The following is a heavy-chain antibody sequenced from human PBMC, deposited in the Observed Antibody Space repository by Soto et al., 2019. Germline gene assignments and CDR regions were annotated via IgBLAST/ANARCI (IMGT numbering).Heavy chain of an antibody. Sequence: QLQLQESGSGLVKPSQTLSLTCAVSGGSISSGGYSWSWIRQPPGKGLEWIGYIYHSGSTYYNPSLKSRVTISVDRSKNQFSLKLSSVTAADTAVFYCARGGGNYYDSSGLDYWGQGTLVTVSS. V-gene: IGHV4-30-2*01. CDR2: IYHSGST. CDR3: ARGGGNYYDSSGLDY. J-gene: IGHJ4*02. CDR1: GGSISSGGYS. D-gene: IGHD3-22*01.